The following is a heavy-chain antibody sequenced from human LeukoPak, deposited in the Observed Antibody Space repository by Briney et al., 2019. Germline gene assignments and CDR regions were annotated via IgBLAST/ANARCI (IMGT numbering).Heavy chain of an antibody. J-gene: IGHJ6*03. V-gene: IGHV1-69*05. D-gene: IGHD3-22*01. CDR1: GGTFSSYS. CDR2: IIPAFGTA. CDR3: ASEGNYDSSGYSRYNYYYMDV. Sequence: SGKVSCKGSGGTFSSYSISWVRQAPGQGLEWMGGIIPAFGTAHYAQKFQGRVTFTTDESTTTAYMELRSLRSEDTAVYYCASEGNYDSSGYSRYNYYYMDVWGKGTAVTVSS.